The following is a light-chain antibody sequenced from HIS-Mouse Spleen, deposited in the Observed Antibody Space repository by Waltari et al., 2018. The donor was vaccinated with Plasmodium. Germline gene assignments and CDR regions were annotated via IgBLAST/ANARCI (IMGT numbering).Light chain of an antibody. CDR2: EVS. CDR1: SSDVGGYNY. J-gene: IGLJ2*01. CDR3: SSYAGSNNLV. Sequence: QSALTQPPSASGSPGPSVTIPCPGTSSDVGGYNYVSWYQQHPGKAPKLMIYEVSKRPSGVPDRFSGSKSGNTASLTVSGLQAEDEADYYCSSYAGSNNLVFGGGTKLTVL. V-gene: IGLV2-8*01.